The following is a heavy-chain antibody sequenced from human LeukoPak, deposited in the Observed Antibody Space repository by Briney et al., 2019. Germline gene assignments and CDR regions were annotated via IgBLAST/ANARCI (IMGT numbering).Heavy chain of an antibody. CDR3: ARGSPTYYDFWSGYSGGDAFDI. CDR1: GGSISSSSYY. CDR2: IYYSGST. J-gene: IGHJ3*02. D-gene: IGHD3-3*01. Sequence: SETLSLTCTVSGGSISSSSYYWGWIRQPPGKGLEWIGSIYYSGSTYYNPSLKSRVTISVDASKNQFSLKLSSVTAADTAVYYCARGSPTYYDFWSGYSGGDAFDIWGQGTMVTVSS. V-gene: IGHV4-39*07.